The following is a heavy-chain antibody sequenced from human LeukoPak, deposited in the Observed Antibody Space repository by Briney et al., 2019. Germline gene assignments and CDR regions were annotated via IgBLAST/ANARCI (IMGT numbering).Heavy chain of an antibody. D-gene: IGHD6-19*01. Sequence: GGSLRLSCAASGFTFSSYSMNWVPQAPGKGLEWVSSISSSSSYIYYADSVKGRFTISRDNAKNSLYLQMNSLRAEDTAVYYCARARSGWYVDYDWGQGTLVTVSS. V-gene: IGHV3-21*01. CDR3: ARARSGWYVDYD. CDR2: ISSSSSYI. CDR1: GFTFSSYS. J-gene: IGHJ4*02.